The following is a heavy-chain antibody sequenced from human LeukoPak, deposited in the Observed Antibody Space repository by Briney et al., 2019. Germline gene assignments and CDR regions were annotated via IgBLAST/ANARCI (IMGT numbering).Heavy chain of an antibody. D-gene: IGHD6-19*01. CDR1: GYTFTSYG. Sequence: ASVKVSCKASGYTFTSYGISWVRQAPGQGLEWMGWISAYNGNTSYAQKLQGRVTMTTDTSTSTAYMELRSLRSDDTAVYYCARVQQWLVSKPEFDYWGQGTLVTVSS. J-gene: IGHJ4*02. CDR2: ISAYNGNT. CDR3: ARVQQWLVSKPEFDY. V-gene: IGHV1-18*01.